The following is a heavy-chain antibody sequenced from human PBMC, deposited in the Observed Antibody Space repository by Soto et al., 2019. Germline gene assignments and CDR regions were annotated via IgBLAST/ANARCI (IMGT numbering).Heavy chain of an antibody. CDR1: GGTFSSYA. J-gene: IGHJ6*02. V-gene: IGHV1-69*13. CDR3: ARDGTGTKGMGYYYYGMDV. D-gene: IGHD1-7*01. CDR2: IIPIFGTA. Sequence: SVKVSCKASGGTFSSYAISWVRQAPGQGLEWMGGIIPIFGTANYAQKFQGRVTITADESTSTAYMELSSLRSEDTAVYYCARDGTGTKGMGYYYYGMDVWSQGTTVTVSS.